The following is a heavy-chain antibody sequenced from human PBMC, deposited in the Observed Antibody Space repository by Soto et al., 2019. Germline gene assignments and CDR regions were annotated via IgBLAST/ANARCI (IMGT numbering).Heavy chain of an antibody. D-gene: IGHD3-9*01. V-gene: IGHV4-39*01. CDR1: GGSISSSSYY. J-gene: IGHJ6*03. CDR2: IYYSGST. CDR3: ARHINYDILTGYDPDLFTGYYMDV. Sequence: SETLSLTCTVSGGSISSSSYYWGWIRQPPGKGLEWIGSIYYSGSTYYNPSLKSRVTISVDTSKNQFSLKLSSVTAADTAVYYCARHINYDILTGYDPDLFTGYYMDVWGKGTTVTV.